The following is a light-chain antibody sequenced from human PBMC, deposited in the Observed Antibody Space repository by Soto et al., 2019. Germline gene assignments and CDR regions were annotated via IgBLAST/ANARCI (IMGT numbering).Light chain of an antibody. CDR3: QSFDSSLSVL. J-gene: IGLJ2*01. V-gene: IGLV1-40*01. Sequence: QAVVTQPPSLSGAPGQRVAISCTGSSSNIGAGYDVHWYQQVPGTVPKLLIYNVNSRPSGVPDRFSGSKSGTSASLAITGLQAEDEADYYCQSFDSSLSVLFGGGTQLTVL. CDR2: NVN. CDR1: SSNIGAGYD.